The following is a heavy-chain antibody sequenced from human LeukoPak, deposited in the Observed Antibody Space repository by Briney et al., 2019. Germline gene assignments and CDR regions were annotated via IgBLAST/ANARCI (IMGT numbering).Heavy chain of an antibody. J-gene: IGHJ4*02. D-gene: IGHD6-13*01. V-gene: IGHV6-1*01. CDR1: GDSVSSNSAA. Sequence: SQTLSLTCAISGDSVSSNSAAWNCITQSQSRGLEWLGRTYYRSKWYNDYAVSVKSRITINPHTSKNQFSLQLNSVTPEDTAVYYCAREAAAAGSSFDYWGQGTLVTVSS. CDR3: AREAAAAGSSFDY. CDR2: TYYRSKWYN.